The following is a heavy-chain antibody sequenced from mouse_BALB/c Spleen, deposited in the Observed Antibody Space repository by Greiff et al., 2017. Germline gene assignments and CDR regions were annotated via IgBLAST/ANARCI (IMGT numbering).Heavy chain of an antibody. J-gene: IGHJ4*01. Sequence: QVQLQQSGAELVKPGASVKLSCKTSGYTFTSYWIQWVKQRPGQGLGWIGEIFPGTGTTYYNEKFKGKATLTIDTSSSTAYMQLSSLTSEDSAVYFCIRGNYSGYAMDYWGQGTSVTVSS. V-gene: IGHV1S132*01. D-gene: IGHD2-1*01. CDR1: GYTFTSYW. CDR3: IRGNYSGYAMDY. CDR2: IFPGTGTT.